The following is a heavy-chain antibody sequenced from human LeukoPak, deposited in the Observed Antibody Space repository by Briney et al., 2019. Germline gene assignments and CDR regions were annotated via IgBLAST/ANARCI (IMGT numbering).Heavy chain of an antibody. CDR2: IYTSGSI. V-gene: IGHV4-4*07. J-gene: IGHJ4*02. Sequence: SETLSLTCTVSSGSINSYYWSWIRQPAGKGLEWIGRIYTSGSINYNPSLKSRVTMSVDTSKNQFSLKLSSVTAADTAVYYCATGRNWNLFDYWGQGTLVTVSS. CDR1: SGSINSYY. D-gene: IGHD1-1*01. CDR3: ATGRNWNLFDY.